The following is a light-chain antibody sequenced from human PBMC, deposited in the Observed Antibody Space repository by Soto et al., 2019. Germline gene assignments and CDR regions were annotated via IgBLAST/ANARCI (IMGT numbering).Light chain of an antibody. CDR1: SXDIGGYKY. V-gene: IGLV2-14*01. CDR2: EVS. CDR3: TSYSSSSTLEV. Sequence: QSVLTQPASVSGSLGQSITISCTGTSXDIGGYKYVSWYQQHPGKAPKLIIFEVSNRPSGVSDRFSGSNSGNTASLIISGLQAEDEADYYCTSYSSSSTLEVFGTGTKVTVL. J-gene: IGLJ1*01.